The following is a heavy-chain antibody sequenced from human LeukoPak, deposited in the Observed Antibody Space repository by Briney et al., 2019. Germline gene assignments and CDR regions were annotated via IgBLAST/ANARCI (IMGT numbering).Heavy chain of an antibody. J-gene: IGHJ4*02. V-gene: IGHV4-39*01. Sequence: SETLSLTCTVSGGSISSSSYYWGWIRQPPGKGLEWIGSIYYSGSTYYNPSLKSRVTISVDTSKNQFSLKLSSVTAADTAVYYCARLGRGIAAAGSVYWGQGTLVTVSS. CDR1: GGSISSSSYY. D-gene: IGHD6-13*01. CDR3: ARLGRGIAAAGSVY. CDR2: IYYSGST.